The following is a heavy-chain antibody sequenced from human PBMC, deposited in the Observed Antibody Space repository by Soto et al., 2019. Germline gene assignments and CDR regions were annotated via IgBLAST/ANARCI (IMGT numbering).Heavy chain of an antibody. V-gene: IGHV3-7*01. CDR2: IKQDGSEK. J-gene: IGHJ6*02. CDR1: GFTFTGYW. Sequence: GGSLRLSCAASGFTFTGYWMRWVRQAPGKGLEWVANIKQDGSEKYYVDSVKGRFTISRDNAKNSLYLQMNSLRAEDTAMYYCAREVGATFYYYGVDVWGQGTTVTVS. D-gene: IGHD1-26*01. CDR3: AREVGATFYYYGVDV.